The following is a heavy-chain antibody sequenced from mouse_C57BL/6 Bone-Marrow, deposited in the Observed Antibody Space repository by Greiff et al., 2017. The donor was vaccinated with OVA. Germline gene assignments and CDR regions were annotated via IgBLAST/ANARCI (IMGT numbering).Heavy chain of an antibody. V-gene: IGHV1-81*01. CDR3: ASYYGSSYYYGRDY. CDR1: GYTFTSYG. J-gene: IGHJ4*01. Sequence: VQLQQSGAELARPGASVKLSCKASGYTFTSYGISWVKQRTGQGLEWIGEIYPRSGNPYYNEKFKGKATLTADKSSSTAYMELRSLTSEDSAVYFCASYYGSSYYYGRDYWGQGTSVTVSS. CDR2: IYPRSGNP. D-gene: IGHD1-1*01.